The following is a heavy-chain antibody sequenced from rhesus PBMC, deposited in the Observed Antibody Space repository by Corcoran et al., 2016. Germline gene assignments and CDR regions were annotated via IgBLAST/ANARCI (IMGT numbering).Heavy chain of an antibody. V-gene: IGHV4S10*01. CDR2: IYGSSTST. CDR3: ARTYCTGSGCYPFDY. Sequence: QVQLQESGPGVVKPSETLSLTCAVSGGSISDSYRWSWIRQPPGKGLEWIGYIYGSSTSTNYNPSLKSRVTISKDTSKNQFSLKLSSVTAAETAVYYCARTYCTGSGCYPFDYWGQGVLVTVSS. D-gene: IGHD2-21*01. CDR1: GGSISDSYR. J-gene: IGHJ4*01.